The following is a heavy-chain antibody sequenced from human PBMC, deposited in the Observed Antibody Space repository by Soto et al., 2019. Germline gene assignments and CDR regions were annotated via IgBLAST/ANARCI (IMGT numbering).Heavy chain of an antibody. CDR3: ARVISLYSSSWREFDY. CDR1: GGTFSSYA. Sequence: ASVKVSCKASGGTFSSYAISWVRQAPGQGLEWMGGIIPIFGTANYAQKFQGRVTITADESTSTAYMELSSLRSEDTAVYYCARVISLYSSSWREFDYWGQGTLVTVSS. V-gene: IGHV1-69*13. D-gene: IGHD6-13*01. CDR2: IIPIFGTA. J-gene: IGHJ4*02.